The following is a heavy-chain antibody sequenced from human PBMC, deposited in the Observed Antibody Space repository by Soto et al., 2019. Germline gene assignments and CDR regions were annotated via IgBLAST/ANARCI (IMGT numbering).Heavy chain of an antibody. Sequence: SETLSLTCTVSGDHITSYFWTWLRQPAGKGLEWIGHVFPGGPTSHNSSLKSRVSMSVDTSKNQFSLTLTSVTAADTAVYYCARTLSGFTYGSRQFYFDYWGQGTLVTVSS. J-gene: IGHJ4*02. D-gene: IGHD3-10*01. CDR2: VFPGGPT. CDR1: GDHITSYF. CDR3: ARTLSGFTYGSRQFYFDY. V-gene: IGHV4-4*07.